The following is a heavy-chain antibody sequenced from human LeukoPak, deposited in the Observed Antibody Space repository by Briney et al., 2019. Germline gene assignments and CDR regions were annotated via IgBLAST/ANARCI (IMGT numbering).Heavy chain of an antibody. Sequence: GGSLRLSCTASGFSLSYYSMTWVRQAPGKGLEWVANIKQDGSDKHYVDSVKGRFTISRDNAKNSLYLQMESLRVEDTAVYYCARPPQAGYYWFFDLWGRGTPVTVSS. CDR1: GFSLSYYS. J-gene: IGHJ2*01. CDR3: ARPPQAGYYWFFDL. D-gene: IGHD5-12*01. V-gene: IGHV3-7*01. CDR2: IKQDGSDK.